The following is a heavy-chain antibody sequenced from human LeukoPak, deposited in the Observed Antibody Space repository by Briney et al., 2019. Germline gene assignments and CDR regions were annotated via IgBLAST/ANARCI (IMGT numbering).Heavy chain of an antibody. CDR2: INHSGST. Sequence: SETLSLTCAVYGGSFSGYYWSWIRQPPGKGLEWIGEINHSGSTNYNPSLKSRVTISVDTSKNQFSLQLNSVTPEDTAVYYCARQNYYGSGSYAFDIWGQGTMVTVSS. CDR3: ARQNYYGSGSYAFDI. D-gene: IGHD3-10*01. J-gene: IGHJ3*02. V-gene: IGHV4-34*01. CDR1: GGSFSGYY.